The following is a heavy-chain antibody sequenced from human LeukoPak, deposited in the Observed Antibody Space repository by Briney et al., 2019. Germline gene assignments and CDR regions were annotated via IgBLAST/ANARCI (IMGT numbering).Heavy chain of an antibody. D-gene: IGHD4-17*01. Sequence: ASVKVSCKASGGTFISYAISWVRQAPGQGLEWMGRIIPILGIANYAQKFQGRVTITVDKSTSTAYMELSSLRSEDTAVYYCARGRTVTTAYYFDYWGQGTLVTVSS. CDR3: ARGRTVTTAYYFDY. V-gene: IGHV1-69*04. CDR2: IIPILGIA. J-gene: IGHJ4*02. CDR1: GGTFISYA.